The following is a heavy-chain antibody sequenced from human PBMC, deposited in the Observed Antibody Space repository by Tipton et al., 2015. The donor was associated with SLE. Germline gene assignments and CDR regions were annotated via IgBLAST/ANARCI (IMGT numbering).Heavy chain of an antibody. CDR2: IKSKTAGGTT. V-gene: IGHV3-15*01. Sequence: SLRLSCTASGFSFSNAWMSWVRQAAGKGLEWVGRIKSKTAGGTTDYAAPVKGRFSISRDDSKDTLYLQMNSLKPEDTAVYYCTRSRTPGRFDPWGQGTLVIVSS. D-gene: IGHD1-14*01. CDR1: GFSFSNAW. J-gene: IGHJ5*02. CDR3: TRSRTPGRFDP.